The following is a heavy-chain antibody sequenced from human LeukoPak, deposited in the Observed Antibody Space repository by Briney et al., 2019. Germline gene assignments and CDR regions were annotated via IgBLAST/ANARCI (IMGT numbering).Heavy chain of an antibody. CDR3: ARASGVSVPAGY. J-gene: IGHJ4*02. Sequence: GGSLRLSCVASGFTFSSYEINWVRQAPGKGLEWISHISSSGSTIYYADFLRGRFTISRDNAKNSVYLQMNSLRAEDTAFYYCARASGVSVPAGYWGQGTLVTVSS. CDR2: ISSSGSTI. D-gene: IGHD2-8*01. V-gene: IGHV3-48*03. CDR1: GFTFSSYE.